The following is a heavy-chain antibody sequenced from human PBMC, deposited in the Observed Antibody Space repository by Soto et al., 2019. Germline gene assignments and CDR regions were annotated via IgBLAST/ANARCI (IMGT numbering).Heavy chain of an antibody. J-gene: IGHJ6*02. Sequence: ASVKVSCKASGYTFTGYYMHWVRQAPGQGLEWMGWINPNSGGTNYAQKFQGWVTMTRDTSISTAYMELSRLRSDDTAVYYCARGTGPGTVVYYYYYGMDVWGQGTTVTVSS. CDR3: ARGTGPGTVVYYYYYGMDV. CDR2: INPNSGGT. V-gene: IGHV1-2*04. D-gene: IGHD2-15*01. CDR1: GYTFTGYY.